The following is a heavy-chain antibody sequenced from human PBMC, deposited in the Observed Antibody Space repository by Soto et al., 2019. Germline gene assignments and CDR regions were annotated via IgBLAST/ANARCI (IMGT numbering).Heavy chain of an antibody. V-gene: IGHV1-18*01. D-gene: IGHD2-2*01. J-gene: IGHJ6*03. CDR1: GYTFTSYG. CDR3: ARGPGVVVPAAGTLYYYYYYYMDV. Sequence: ASVKVSCKASGYTFTSYGISWVRQAPGQGLEWMGWISAYNGNTNYAQKLQGRVTMTTDTSTSTAYMELSSLRSDDTAVYYCARGPGVVVPAAGTLYYYYYYYMDVWGKGTTVTVSS. CDR2: ISAYNGNT.